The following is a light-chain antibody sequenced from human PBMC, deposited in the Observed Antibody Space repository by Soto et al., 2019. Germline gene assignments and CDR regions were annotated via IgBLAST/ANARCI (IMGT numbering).Light chain of an antibody. V-gene: IGLV2-14*01. Sequence: ALAQPASVSGSPGQSITISCTGTSSDVGGFNYVSWYQQHPGKAPKLLIFDVYSRPSGISNRFSGSKSGNTASLTISGLQAEDEADYYCSSYTTSSSYVFGAGTKVTVL. J-gene: IGLJ1*01. CDR1: SSDVGGFNY. CDR3: SSYTTSSSYV. CDR2: DVY.